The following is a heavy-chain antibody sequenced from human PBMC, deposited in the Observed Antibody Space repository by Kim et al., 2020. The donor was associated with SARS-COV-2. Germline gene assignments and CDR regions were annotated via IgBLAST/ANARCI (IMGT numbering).Heavy chain of an antibody. CDR3: AKGGGSL. V-gene: IGHV3-7*01. D-gene: IGHD3-16*01. Sequence: DGSEKYYVDSVKGRFTISRDNARNSVFMQMNSLRAEDTAVYYCAKGGGSLWGQGTLVTVSS. J-gene: IGHJ4*02. CDR2: DGSEK.